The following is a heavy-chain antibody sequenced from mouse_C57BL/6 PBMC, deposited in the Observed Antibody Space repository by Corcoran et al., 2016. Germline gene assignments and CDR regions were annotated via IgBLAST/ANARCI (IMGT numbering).Heavy chain of an antibody. CDR3: ARSSNWELFDY. D-gene: IGHD4-1*01. CDR2: INPNNGGT. CDR1: GYTFTDYY. Sequence: EVQLQQSGPELVKPGASVKISCKASGYTFTDYYMNWVKQSHGKSLEWIGDINPNNGGTSYNQKFKGKATLTVDKSSSTAYMELRSLTSEDSAVYYCARSSNWELFDYWGQGTTLTVSS. J-gene: IGHJ2*01. V-gene: IGHV1-26*01.